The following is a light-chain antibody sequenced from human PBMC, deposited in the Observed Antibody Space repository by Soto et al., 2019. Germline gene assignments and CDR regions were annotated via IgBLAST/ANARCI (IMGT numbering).Light chain of an antibody. J-gene: IGKJ4*01. V-gene: IGKV1-5*03. CDR2: KAS. CDR1: QSISSW. Sequence: EIQMTQSPSTLSASVGDRSTITCLASQSISSWLAWYQQKPGKAPKLLIYKASSLESGVPSRFSGSGSGTEFTLTISSLQPDDFATYYCQQYNSYPLTFGGGTKVEIK. CDR3: QQYNSYPLT.